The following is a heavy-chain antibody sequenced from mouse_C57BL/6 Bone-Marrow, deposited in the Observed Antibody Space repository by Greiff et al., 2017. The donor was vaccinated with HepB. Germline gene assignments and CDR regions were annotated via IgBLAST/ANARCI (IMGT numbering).Heavy chain of an antibody. V-gene: IGHV1-80*01. D-gene: IGHD3-2*02. Sequence: VHLVESGAELVKPGASVKISCKASGYAFSSYWMNWVKQRPGTGLEWIGQIYPGDGDTNYNGKFKGKATLTADKSSSTAYMQLSSLTSEDSAVYFCARTGQLRPSFAYWGQGTLVTVSA. CDR3: ARTGQLRPSFAY. CDR1: GYAFSSYW. CDR2: IYPGDGDT. J-gene: IGHJ3*01.